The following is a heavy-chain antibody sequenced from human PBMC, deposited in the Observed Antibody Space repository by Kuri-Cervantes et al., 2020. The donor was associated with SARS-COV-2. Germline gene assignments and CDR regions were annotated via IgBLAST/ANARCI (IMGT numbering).Heavy chain of an antibody. CDR1: GGSISSSSYY. CDR2: IYYSGST. Sequence: GSLRLSCTVSGGSISSSSYYWGWIRQPPGKGLEWIGSIYYSGSTYYNPSLKSRVTISVDTSKNQFSLKLSSVTAADTAVYYCARTVIYYYYYMDVWGKGTTVTVSS. CDR3: ARTVIYYYYYMDV. V-gene: IGHV4-39*07. J-gene: IGHJ6*03. D-gene: IGHD4-11*01.